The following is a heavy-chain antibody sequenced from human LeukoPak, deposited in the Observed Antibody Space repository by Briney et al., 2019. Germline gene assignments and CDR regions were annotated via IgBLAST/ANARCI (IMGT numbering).Heavy chain of an antibody. J-gene: IGHJ4*02. V-gene: IGHV3-33*01. Sequence: PGGSLRLSCAASGFIFSSSGMHWVRQTPGKGLEWVGIIWYDGSNKYYADSVKGRFTISRDNAKNTVYLQMSSLRVEDTAVYYCARDQGTSGGWPAVGRMGYFDYWGQGTLVTVSS. D-gene: IGHD6-19*01. CDR2: IWYDGSNK. CDR3: ARDQGTSGGWPAVGRMGYFDY. CDR1: GFIFSSSG.